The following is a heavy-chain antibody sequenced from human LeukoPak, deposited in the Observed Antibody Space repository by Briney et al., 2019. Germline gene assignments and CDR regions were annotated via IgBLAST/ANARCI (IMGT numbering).Heavy chain of an antibody. J-gene: IGHJ4*02. Sequence: SVKVSCKASGGTFSSYAISWVRQAPGQGLEWMGGIIPIFGTANYAQKFQGRVTITADESSSTAYMELSSLRSEDTAVYYCASSIRLSGSYDYWGQGTLVTVSS. CDR1: GGTFSSYA. CDR3: ASSIRLSGSYDY. D-gene: IGHD3-22*01. V-gene: IGHV1-69*13. CDR2: IIPIFGTA.